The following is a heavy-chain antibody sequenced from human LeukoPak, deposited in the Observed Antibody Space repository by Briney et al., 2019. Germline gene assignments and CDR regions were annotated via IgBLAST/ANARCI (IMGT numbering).Heavy chain of an antibody. V-gene: IGHV3-9*01. D-gene: IGHD3-10*01. CDR1: GFIFDGYA. J-gene: IGHJ2*01. Sequence: PRGSLRLSCAASGFIFDGYAMHWVRQAPGKGLEWVSGISWNSGSLAYADSVKGRFTISRDNAKNSLYLQMNSLRTEDTALYYCARGLGGDQGYFDLWGRGTLATVSS. CDR3: ARGLGGDQGYFDL. CDR2: ISWNSGSL.